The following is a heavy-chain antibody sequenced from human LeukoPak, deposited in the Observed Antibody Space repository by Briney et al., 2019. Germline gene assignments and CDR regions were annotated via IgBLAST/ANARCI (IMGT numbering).Heavy chain of an antibody. J-gene: IGHJ4*02. D-gene: IGHD7-27*01. CDR2: IYHSGST. CDR3: ARGSVLTDFDY. Sequence: SQTLSLTCAVSGGSISSGGYSWSWIRQPPGEGLEWIVYIYHSGSTYYNPSLKSRVTISVDRSKNQFSLKLSSVTAADTAVYYCARGSVLTDFDYWGQGTLVTVSS. V-gene: IGHV4-30-2*01. CDR1: GGSISSGGYS.